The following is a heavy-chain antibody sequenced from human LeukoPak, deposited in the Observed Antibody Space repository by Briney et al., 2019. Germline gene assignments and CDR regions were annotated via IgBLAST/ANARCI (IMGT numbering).Heavy chain of an antibody. CDR3: ARDGNYGSGSFLFDY. CDR2: INFDGSIT. J-gene: IGHJ4*02. V-gene: IGHV3-74*01. D-gene: IGHD3-10*01. CDR1: EFTFSDHW. Sequence: GGSLRLSCAASEFTFSDHWMHWVRQAPGKGLVWVSRINFDGSITNYADSVKGRFTTSRDNAKNTLFLHMNSLRGEDTAMYYCARDGNYGSGSFLFDYWGQGTLVTVSS.